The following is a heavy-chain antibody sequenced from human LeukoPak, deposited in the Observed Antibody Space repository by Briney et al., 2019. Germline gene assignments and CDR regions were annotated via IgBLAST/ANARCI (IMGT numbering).Heavy chain of an antibody. V-gene: IGHV4-39*01. CDR1: GGSLSSSSYY. D-gene: IGHD2-2*01. CDR3: ARHGGLVPAAGIDY. CDR2: IYYSGTA. Sequence: SETLSLTCTVSGGSLSSSSYYWGWIRQPPGKGLEWIGTIYYSGTAYYSPSLKSRVTISVDTSMNQFSLRLSSVTAADTAVYYCARHGGLVPAAGIDYWGQGTLVTVSS. J-gene: IGHJ4*02.